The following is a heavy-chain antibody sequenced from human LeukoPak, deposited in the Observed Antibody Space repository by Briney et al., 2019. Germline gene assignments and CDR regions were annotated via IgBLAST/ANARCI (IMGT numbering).Heavy chain of an antibody. CDR3: ARGQWNMYYFDY. Sequence: EASVKVSCKASGGTFSSYAISWVRQAPGHGLEWMGGIIPIFGTANYAQKFQGRVTITADESTSTAYMELSSLRSEDTAVYYCARGQWNMYYFDYWGQGTLVTVSS. CDR2: IIPIFGTA. J-gene: IGHJ4*02. D-gene: IGHD2/OR15-2a*01. CDR1: GGTFSSYA. V-gene: IGHV1-69*13.